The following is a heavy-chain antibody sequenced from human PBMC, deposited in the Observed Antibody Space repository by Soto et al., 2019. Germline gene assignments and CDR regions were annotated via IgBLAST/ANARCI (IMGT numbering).Heavy chain of an antibody. CDR3: AGGEDGGRWYLPFSP. Sequence: ASVKVSCKASGYTFTSYAMHWVRQAPGQRLEWMGWINAGNGNTKYSQKFQGRVTITRDTSASTAYMELTSLRSEDTAVYYCAGGEDGGRWYLPFSPWGQGTLVTVSS. J-gene: IGHJ5*02. CDR2: INAGNGNT. V-gene: IGHV1-3*01. CDR1: GYTFTSYA. D-gene: IGHD6-13*01.